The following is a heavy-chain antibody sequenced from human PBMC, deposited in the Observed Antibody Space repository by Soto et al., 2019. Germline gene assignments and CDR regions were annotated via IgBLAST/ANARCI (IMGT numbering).Heavy chain of an antibody. D-gene: IGHD5-18*01. CDR1: GGSFTST. J-gene: IGHJ6*02. CDR2: IIPIFGTT. Sequence: QMHLVQSGAEVKKPGSSVKVSCKASGGSFTSTLSWVRQAPGQGLEWTGGIIPIFGTTNYAQKFQGRVTITADESTKTAYMELSPLRSEDTAVYYCARLHSHGTYGMDVWGQGTTVTVSS. CDR3: ARLHSHGTYGMDV. V-gene: IGHV1-69*01.